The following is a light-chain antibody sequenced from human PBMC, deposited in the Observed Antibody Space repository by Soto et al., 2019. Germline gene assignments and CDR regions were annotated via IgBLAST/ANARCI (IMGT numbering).Light chain of an antibody. J-gene: IGKJ5*01. CDR2: DVS. Sequence: EIVLTQSPGTLSLSPGERAALSCRASQSVAGTNLAWYQQKPGQAPRLLIYDVSSRPTGIPDRFSGSGSGTDFTLTISRLEPEDFAVYYCHKYGNLVITFGQGTRLEIK. V-gene: IGKV3-20*01. CDR1: QSVAGTN. CDR3: HKYGNLVIT.